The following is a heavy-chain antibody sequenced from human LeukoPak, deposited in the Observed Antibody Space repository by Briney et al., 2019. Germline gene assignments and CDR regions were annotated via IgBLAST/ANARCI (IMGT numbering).Heavy chain of an antibody. D-gene: IGHD4-23*01. J-gene: IGHJ4*02. CDR2: ISNSGTNI. CDR3: ARDDTRHGGKGFDY. CDR1: GFTFSDYY. V-gene: IGHV3-11*01. Sequence: PGGSLRLSCAASGFTFSDYYMGWIRQAPGKGLEWVSYISNSGTNIQYAAPVKGRFTISRDNAKNSLYLQMNSLRAEDTAVYYCARDDTRHGGKGFDYWGQGTLVTVSS.